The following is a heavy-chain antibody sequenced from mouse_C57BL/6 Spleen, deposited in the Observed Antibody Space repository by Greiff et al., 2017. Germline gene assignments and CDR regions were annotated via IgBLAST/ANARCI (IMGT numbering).Heavy chain of an antibody. Sequence: QVQLQQPGTELVKPGASVKLSCKASGYTFTSYWMHWVKQRPGQGLEWIGNINPSNGGTNYNEKFKSKATLTVDKSSSTAYMQLSSLTSEDSAVYYCARGGGNCYFYWYFDVWGTGTTVTVSS. CDR3: ARGGGNCYFYWYFDV. CDR1: GYTFTSYW. J-gene: IGHJ1*03. V-gene: IGHV1-53*01. CDR2: INPSNGGT. D-gene: IGHD2-1*01.